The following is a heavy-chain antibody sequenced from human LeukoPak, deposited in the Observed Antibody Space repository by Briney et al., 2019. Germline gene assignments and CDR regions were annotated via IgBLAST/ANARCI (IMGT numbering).Heavy chain of an antibody. CDR1: GYTFTGYY. Sequence: ASVEVSCQASGYTFTGYYMHWVRQVPGQGLEWMGWINPNSGGTNSAQNFQGRVTMTRDTSISTAYMELSRLRSDDTAVYYCARDLTAEDYWGQGTLVTVSS. CDR2: INPNSGGT. V-gene: IGHV1-2*02. J-gene: IGHJ4*02. CDR3: ARDLTAEDY.